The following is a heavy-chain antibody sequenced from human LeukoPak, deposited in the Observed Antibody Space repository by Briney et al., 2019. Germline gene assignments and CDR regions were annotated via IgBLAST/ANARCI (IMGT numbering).Heavy chain of an antibody. J-gene: IGHJ6*03. CDR2: IKQDGSEK. D-gene: IGHD6-13*01. Sequence: PGGSLRLSCAASGFTFSRFWMSWVRQAPGKGLEWVANIKQDGSEKYYVDSVKGRFTISRDNAKNSLYLQMNSLRAEDTAVYYCAKQAGRYYYYMDVWGKGTTVTVSS. CDR1: GFTFSRFW. CDR3: AKQAGRYYYYMDV. V-gene: IGHV3-7*01.